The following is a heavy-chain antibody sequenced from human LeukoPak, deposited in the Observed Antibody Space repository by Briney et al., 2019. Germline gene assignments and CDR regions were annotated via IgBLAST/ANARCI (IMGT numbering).Heavy chain of an antibody. Sequence: GGSLRLSCAASGFTFSSYAMHWVRQAPGKGLEWVAVISYDGSNKYYAASVKGRFTISRANYKNTLYLQMNSLRAEDTAVYYCARVGENDAFDIWGQGTMVTVSS. J-gene: IGHJ3*02. D-gene: IGHD3-16*01. CDR2: ISYDGSNK. CDR3: ARVGENDAFDI. CDR1: GFTFSSYA. V-gene: IGHV3-30*04.